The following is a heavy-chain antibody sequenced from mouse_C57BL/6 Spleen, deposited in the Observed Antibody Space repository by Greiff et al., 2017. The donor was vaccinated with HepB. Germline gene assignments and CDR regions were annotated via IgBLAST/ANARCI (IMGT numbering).Heavy chain of an antibody. CDR3: AIGLRRGCYFDF. Sequence: QVQLQQPGAELVRPGTSVKLSCKASGYTFTSYWMHWVKQRPGQGLEWIGVIDPSDSYTNYNQKFKGKATLTVDTSSSTAYMQLSSLTSEDSAVYYCAIGLRRGCYFDFWGTGTTVTVSS. CDR2: IDPSDSYT. D-gene: IGHD2-2*01. J-gene: IGHJ1*03. CDR1: GYTFTSYW. V-gene: IGHV1-59*01.